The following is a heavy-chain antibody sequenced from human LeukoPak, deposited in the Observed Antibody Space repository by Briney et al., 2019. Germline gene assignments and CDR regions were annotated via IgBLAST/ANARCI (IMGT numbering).Heavy chain of an antibody. J-gene: IGHJ4*02. D-gene: IGHD3-9*01. V-gene: IGHV1-69*04. Sequence: SVKVSCKASGGTFSSYAISWVRQAPGQGLEWMGRIIPILGIANYAQKFQGRVTITADKSTSTAYMELSSLRSEDTAAYYCAREIYDILTGPPDYWGQGTLVTVSS. CDR1: GGTFSSYA. CDR3: AREIYDILTGPPDY. CDR2: IIPILGIA.